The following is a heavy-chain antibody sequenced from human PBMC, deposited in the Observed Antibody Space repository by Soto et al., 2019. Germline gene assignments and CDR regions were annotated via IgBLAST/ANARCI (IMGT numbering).Heavy chain of an antibody. CDR1: GGSVSSGSYY. V-gene: IGHV4-61*01. Sequence: PSETLSLTCTVSGGSVSSGSYYWSWIRQPPGKGLEWIGYIYYSGSTNYNPSLKSRVTISVDTSKNQFSLKLSSVTAADTAVYYCARDRITMIENWGQGTLVTVSS. J-gene: IGHJ4*02. CDR2: IYYSGST. D-gene: IGHD3-22*01. CDR3: ARDRITMIEN.